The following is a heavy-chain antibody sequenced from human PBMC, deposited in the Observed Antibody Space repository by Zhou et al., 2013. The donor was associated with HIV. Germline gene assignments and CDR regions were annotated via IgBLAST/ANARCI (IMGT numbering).Heavy chain of an antibody. CDR2: TSSSNGKS. CDR3: ATDLSPRHGASDL. V-gene: IGHV1-18*01. CDR1: GGTFSSYG. Sequence: QVQLVQSGAEVKKPGSSVKVSCKASGGTFSSYGITWVRQAPGQGLEWVGWTSSSNGKSDLARKFQDRVTMTTDTVTNTASLEVRTLTSDDTAVYYCATDLSPRHGASDLWGQGTLVIVSS. J-gene: IGHJ3*01.